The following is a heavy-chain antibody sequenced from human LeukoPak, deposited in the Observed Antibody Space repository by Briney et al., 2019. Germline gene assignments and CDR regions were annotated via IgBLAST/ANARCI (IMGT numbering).Heavy chain of an antibody. CDR2: IYYSGST. CDR3: ARGHGWGYCSSTSCPHYYYMDV. CDR1: GGSISSSSYY. Sequence: SETLSLTCTVSGGSISSSSYYWGWIRQPPGEGLEWIGSIYYSGSTYYNPSLKSRVTISVDTSKNQFSLKLSSVTAADTAVYYCARGHGWGYCSSTSCPHYYYMDVWGKGTTVTVSS. D-gene: IGHD2-2*01. J-gene: IGHJ6*03. V-gene: IGHV4-39*07.